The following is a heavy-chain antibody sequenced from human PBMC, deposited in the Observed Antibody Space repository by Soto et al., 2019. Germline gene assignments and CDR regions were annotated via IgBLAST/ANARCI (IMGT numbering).Heavy chain of an antibody. CDR3: ASRSNSSSSTFDY. CDR1: GWSFSGYY. Sequence: SETLSLTCAFYGWSFSGYYWSWIRQPPGKGLEWIGEINHSGSTNYNPSLKSRVTISVDTSKNQFSLKLSSVTAADTAVYYCASRSNSSSSTFDYWGQGTLVTVSS. D-gene: IGHD6-13*01. J-gene: IGHJ4*02. V-gene: IGHV4-34*01. CDR2: INHSGST.